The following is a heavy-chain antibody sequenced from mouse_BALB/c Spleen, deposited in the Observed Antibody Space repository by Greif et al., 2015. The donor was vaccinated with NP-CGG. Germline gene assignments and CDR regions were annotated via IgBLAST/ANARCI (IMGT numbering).Heavy chain of an antibody. D-gene: IGHD1-1*01. CDR1: GYTFTNYW. J-gene: IGHJ1*01. V-gene: IGHV1-63*02. Sequence: QLQQSGAALVRPGTSVKMSCKAAGYTFTNYWIGWVKQRPGHGLEWIGDIYPGGGYTNYNEKFKGKATLTADTSSSTAYMHLSSLTSEDSAIYYCARYKGAVDYWYFDVWGAGTTVTVSS. CDR3: ARYKGAVDYWYFDV. CDR2: IYPGGGYT.